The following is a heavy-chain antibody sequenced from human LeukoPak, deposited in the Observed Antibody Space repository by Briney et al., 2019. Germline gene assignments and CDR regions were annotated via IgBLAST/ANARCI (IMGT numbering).Heavy chain of an antibody. CDR1: GFPFSSYS. V-gene: IGHV3-21*01. CDR3: ARAGGPRPYYDFWSGYYYYFDY. D-gene: IGHD3-3*01. J-gene: IGHJ4*02. Sequence: RSLRLSCAASGFPFSSYSMNWVRQAPGKGLEWVSSISSSSSYIYYADSVKGRFTISRDNAKNSLYLQMNSLRAEDTAVYYCARAGGPRPYYDFWSGYYYYFDYWGQGTLVTVSS. CDR2: ISSSSSYI.